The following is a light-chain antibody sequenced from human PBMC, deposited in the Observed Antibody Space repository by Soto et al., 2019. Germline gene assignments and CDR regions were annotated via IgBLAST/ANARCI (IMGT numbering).Light chain of an antibody. Sequence: EIVMTQSPATLSVSPGDRATLSCWASQSVSSNLAWYQQKPGQAPRLLVYAASTRATVIPARFSGSGSGTEFTLTIASLQSEDLAIYYCQQYDVWPRTFGQGTKVEI. CDR1: QSVSSN. CDR3: QQYDVWPRT. J-gene: IGKJ1*01. V-gene: IGKV3-15*01. CDR2: AAS.